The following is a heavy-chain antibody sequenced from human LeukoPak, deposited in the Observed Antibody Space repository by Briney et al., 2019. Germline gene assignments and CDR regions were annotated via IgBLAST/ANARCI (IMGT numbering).Heavy chain of an antibody. Sequence: PSETLSLTCTVSGGSISSSSYYWGWIRQPPGKGLEWIGSIYYSGSTYYNPSLKSRVTISVDTSKNQFSLKLSSVTAADTAVYYCAASICGGDCYYAFDIWGQGTMVTVSS. J-gene: IGHJ3*02. CDR2: IYYSGST. CDR1: GGSISSSSYY. D-gene: IGHD2-21*01. V-gene: IGHV4-39*01. CDR3: AASICGGDCYYAFDI.